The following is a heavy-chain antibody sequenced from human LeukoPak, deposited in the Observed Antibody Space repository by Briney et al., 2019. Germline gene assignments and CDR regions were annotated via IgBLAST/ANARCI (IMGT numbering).Heavy chain of an antibody. CDR3: AKEAGTGAYYYYGMDV. J-gene: IGHJ6*02. V-gene: IGHV3-21*04. CDR1: GFTFSSYS. Sequence: AGGSLRLSCAASGFTFSSYSMNWVRQAPGKGLEWVSSISSSSSYIYYADSVKGRFTISRDNAKNSLYLQMNSLRAEDTALYYCAKEAGTGAYYYYGMDVWGQGTTVTVSS. D-gene: IGHD6-19*01. CDR2: ISSSSSYI.